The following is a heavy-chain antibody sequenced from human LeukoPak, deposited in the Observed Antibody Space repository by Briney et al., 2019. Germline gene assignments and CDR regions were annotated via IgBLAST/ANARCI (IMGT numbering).Heavy chain of an antibody. D-gene: IGHD1-26*01. J-gene: IGHJ4*02. V-gene: IGHV3-30*18. CDR3: AKSGKRKYGEGGPFDY. CDR2: ISYDGSNK. CDR1: GGTFSSYG. Sequence: SCKASGGTFSSYGMHWVRQAPGKGLEWVAVISYDGSNKYYADSVKGRFTISRDNSKNTLYLQMNSLRAEDTAVYYCAKSGKRKYGEGGPFDYWGQGTLVTVSS.